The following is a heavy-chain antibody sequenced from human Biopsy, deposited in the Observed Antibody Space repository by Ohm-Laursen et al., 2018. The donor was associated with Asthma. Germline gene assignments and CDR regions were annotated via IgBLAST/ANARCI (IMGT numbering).Heavy chain of an antibody. V-gene: IGHV3-9*01. J-gene: IGHJ4*01. D-gene: IGHD3-22*01. CDR1: GLTFDYYG. Sequence: SSLRLSCTASGLTFDYYGMIWVRQAPGKGLEWVSSISWNSGNIDYAVSVKGRFTISRDNAKNSLYLQMQSLRPEDTAFYYCAKSADYYDSTDYLDFWGRGTLVTVSS. CDR2: ISWNSGNI. CDR3: AKSADYYDSTDYLDF.